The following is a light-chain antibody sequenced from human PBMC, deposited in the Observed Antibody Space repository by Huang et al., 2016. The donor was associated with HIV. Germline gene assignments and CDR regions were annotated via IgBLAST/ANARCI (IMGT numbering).Light chain of an antibody. CDR2: AAS. CDR3: LQHNDFPLT. V-gene: IGKV1-17*03. Sequence: DIQMTQSPFAMSVSIGDRVIIACRASKDIPNYLAWFQQKPGKVPKRLIYAASNLEGGVPARFSGSESGTEFALTISSLQPEDSATYYCLQHNDFPLTFGGGTRVEI. CDR1: KDIPNY. J-gene: IGKJ4*01.